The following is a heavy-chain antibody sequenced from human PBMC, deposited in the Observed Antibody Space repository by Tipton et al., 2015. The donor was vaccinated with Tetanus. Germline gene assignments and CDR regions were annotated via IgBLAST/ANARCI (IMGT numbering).Heavy chain of an antibody. V-gene: IGHV4-39*07. Sequence: TLSLTCTVSGGSISSSSYYWGWIRQPPGKGLEWIGSIYYSGSTYYNPSLKSRVTISVDTSKNQFSLKLSSVTAADTAVYYCARLVWGGNSSDWARFDYWGQGTLVTVSS. D-gene: IGHD6-19*01. J-gene: IGHJ4*02. CDR1: GGSISSSSYY. CDR3: ARLVWGGNSSDWARFDY. CDR2: IYYSGST.